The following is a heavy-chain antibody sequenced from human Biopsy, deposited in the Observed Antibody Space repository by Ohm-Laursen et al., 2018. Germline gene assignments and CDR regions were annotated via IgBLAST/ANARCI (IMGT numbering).Heavy chain of an antibody. V-gene: IGHV3-33*04. CDR1: GFTFGHYA. Sequence: SLRLSCAASGFTFGHYAMHWVRQAPGKGLEWISLIWYDGTNEDYADSVKGRFTISRGNSKNTLYLQINTLTLEDTAFYYCARGLSSGWYGYFDVWGRGTLVTAPS. J-gene: IGHJ2*01. CDR2: IWYDGTNE. CDR3: ARGLSSGWYGYFDV. D-gene: IGHD6-19*01.